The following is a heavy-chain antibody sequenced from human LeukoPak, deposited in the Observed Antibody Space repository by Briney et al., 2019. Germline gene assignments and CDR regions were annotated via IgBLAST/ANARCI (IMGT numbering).Heavy chain of an antibody. Sequence: SETLSLTCAVSGYSISSGYYWGWIRQPPGKGLEWIGSIYHSGSTYYNSSLKSRVTISVDTSKNQFPLKLSSVTAADTAVYYCARVLYRIAVAGTEFDYWGQGTLVTVSS. D-gene: IGHD6-19*01. CDR1: GYSISSGYY. J-gene: IGHJ4*02. V-gene: IGHV4-38-2*01. CDR2: IYHSGST. CDR3: ARVLYRIAVAGTEFDY.